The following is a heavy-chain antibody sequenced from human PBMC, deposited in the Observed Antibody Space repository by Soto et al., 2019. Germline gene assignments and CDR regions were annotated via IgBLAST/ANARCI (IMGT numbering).Heavy chain of an antibody. Sequence: SETLSLTCTVSGGSISSYYWSWIRQPPGKGLEWIGYIYYSGSTNYNPSLKSRVTISVDTSKNQFSLKLSSVTAADTAVYYCARVSGIAAIAGNYYMDVWGKGATVTVSS. V-gene: IGHV4-59*01. CDR3: ARVSGIAAIAGNYYMDV. CDR2: IYYSGST. D-gene: IGHD1-26*01. CDR1: GGSISSYY. J-gene: IGHJ6*03.